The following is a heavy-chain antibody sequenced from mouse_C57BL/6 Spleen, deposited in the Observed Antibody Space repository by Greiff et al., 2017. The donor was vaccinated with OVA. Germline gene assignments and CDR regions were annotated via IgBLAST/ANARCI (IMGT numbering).Heavy chain of an antibody. CDR1: GYTFTSYW. J-gene: IGHJ3*01. V-gene: IGHV1-69*01. CDR2: IDPSDSYT. Sequence: VQLQQPGAELVMPGASVKLSCKASGYTFTSYWMHWVKQRPGQGLEWIGEIDPSDSYTNYNQKFKGKSTLTVDKSSSTAYMQLSSLTSEDSAVYYGARYDDYDASWFAYWGQGTLVTVSA. CDR3: ARYDDYDASWFAY. D-gene: IGHD2-4*01.